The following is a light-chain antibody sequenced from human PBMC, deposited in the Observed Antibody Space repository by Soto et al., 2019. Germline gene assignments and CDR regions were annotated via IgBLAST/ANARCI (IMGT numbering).Light chain of an antibody. CDR2: DAS. Sequence: DIQMTQSPSSLSASVGDRVTITCQASQDISNYLNWYQQKPGKAPKLLIYDASSLESGVPSRFSGSESGTEFTLTISSLQPDDSATYYCQQYNSHRTFGQGTKVDIK. J-gene: IGKJ1*01. CDR3: QQYNSHRT. CDR1: QDISNY. V-gene: IGKV1-5*01.